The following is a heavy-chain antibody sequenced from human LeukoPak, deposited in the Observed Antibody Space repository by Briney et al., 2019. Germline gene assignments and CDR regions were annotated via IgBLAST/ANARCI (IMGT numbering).Heavy chain of an antibody. CDR2: IYYSGST. J-gene: IGHJ3*02. D-gene: IGHD5-18*01. Sequence: NPSETLSLTCTVSGGSISSSSYYWGWIRQPPGKGLEWIGSIYYSGSTYYNPSLKSRVTISVDTSKNQFSLKLSSVTAADTAVYYCATMGQLWLPKGAFDIWGQGTMVTVSS. V-gene: IGHV4-39*01. CDR1: GGSISSSSYY. CDR3: ATMGQLWLPKGAFDI.